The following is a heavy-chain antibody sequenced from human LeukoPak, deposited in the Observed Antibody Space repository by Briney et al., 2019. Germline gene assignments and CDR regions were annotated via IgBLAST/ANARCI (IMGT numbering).Heavy chain of an antibody. CDR1: GWSFNDYY. J-gene: IGHJ5*02. Sequence: SSETLSPTCAVYGWSFNDYYWNWIRQPPGKGLEWIGEINARGDTNYNPSLKSRVTISVDTSKKQFSLRLTSMIAADTALYYCARGQVPAARGYNWFDPWGQGTLVTVSS. CDR2: INARGDT. CDR3: ARGQVPAARGYNWFDP. D-gene: IGHD2-2*01. V-gene: IGHV4-34*01.